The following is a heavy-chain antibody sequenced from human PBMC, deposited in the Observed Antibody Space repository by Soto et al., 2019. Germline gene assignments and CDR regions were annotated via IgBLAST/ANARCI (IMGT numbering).Heavy chain of an antibody. CDR1: GFTRINYG. D-gene: IGHD3-22*01. CDR2: IGIGSSTK. J-gene: IGHJ3*01. V-gene: IGHV3-48*01. CDR3: ARDQLYYNDISGRPLNAFDV. Sequence: GGSHRLSSTASGFTRINYGMNWVRPATGKGLEGVSYIGIGSSTKNYADSVKGRFTISRDNAKNSLYLKMNSLRAEDTAVYYCARDQLYYNDISGRPLNAFDVWGQGKMVTVSS.